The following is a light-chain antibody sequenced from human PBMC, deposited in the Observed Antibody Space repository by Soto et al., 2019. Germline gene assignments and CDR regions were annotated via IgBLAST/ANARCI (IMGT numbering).Light chain of an antibody. CDR2: DIS. V-gene: IGKV3D-15*01. J-gene: IGKJ4*01. CDR1: QYVSTN. Sequence: ETVMTQFPATLSVSPGERATLSCRASQYVSTNLAWYQQQPGQPPRLLIYDISNRATGIPARFSGSGSETEFALTITSLQSEEFAVYYCQQYDTWHLTFGGGTTVEIK. CDR3: QQYDTWHLT.